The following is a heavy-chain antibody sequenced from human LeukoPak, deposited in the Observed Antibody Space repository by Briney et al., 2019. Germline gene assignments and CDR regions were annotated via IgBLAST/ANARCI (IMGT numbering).Heavy chain of an antibody. CDR1: GYSFTNFW. Sequence: GESLKISCNGFGYSFTNFWIGWVRQMPGKGLEWMGIIYPGDSDTRYSPSFQGQVTISADKSISTAYLQWSSLKASDTAMFYCVRHLAVTGAYYFDYWGQGTLVTVSS. J-gene: IGHJ4*02. CDR2: IYPGDSDT. CDR3: VRHLAVTGAYYFDY. D-gene: IGHD6-19*01. V-gene: IGHV5-51*01.